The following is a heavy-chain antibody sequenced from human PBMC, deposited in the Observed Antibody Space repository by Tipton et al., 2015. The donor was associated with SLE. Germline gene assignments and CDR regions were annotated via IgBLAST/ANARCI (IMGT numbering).Heavy chain of an antibody. CDR1: GYTFTSYG. D-gene: IGHD3-3*01. V-gene: IGHV1-18*01. J-gene: IGHJ6*02. CDR2: ISGYNGNT. CDR3: SMRVVSLYYYGMDV. Sequence: QSGPEVKKPGASVKVSCKASGYTFTSYGISWVRQAPGQGLEWMGWISGYNGNTNYAQKLQGRVTMTTDTSTSTAYIDLRSLRSDDTAVYYCSMRVVSLYYYGMDVWGQWTSVFVSS.